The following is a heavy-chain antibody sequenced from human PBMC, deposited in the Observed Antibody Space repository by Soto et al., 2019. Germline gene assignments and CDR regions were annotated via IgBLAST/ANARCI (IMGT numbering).Heavy chain of an antibody. CDR3: ANECGGTCRDAFDV. J-gene: IGHJ3*01. Sequence: QVQLKESGSGLVKPAQTLSLTCAVSGGSITSGGFPWSWIRQPPGKGMEWIGYVHHTGNTDYHPSLVRRVTISLDRSRNLFSLNLTSVTAADTATYSCANECGGTCRDAFDVWGTGKTVIVSS. CDR2: VHHTGNT. V-gene: IGHV4-30-2*01. D-gene: IGHD2-15*01. CDR1: GGSITSGGFP.